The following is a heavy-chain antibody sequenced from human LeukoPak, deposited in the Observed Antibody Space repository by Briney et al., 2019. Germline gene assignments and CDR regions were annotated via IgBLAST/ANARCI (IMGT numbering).Heavy chain of an antibody. CDR1: GFMFRSYG. V-gene: IGHV3-33*08. J-gene: IGHJ4*02. CDR2: IWYDGSNK. CDR3: ARGHVRGYSYGFGY. D-gene: IGHD5-18*01. Sequence: GRSLRLSCAASGFMFRSYGIHWVRQAPGKGLEWVAVIWYDGSNKYYTDSVKGRFTISRDNSNNTLYLQMNSLGVEDTAVYYCARGHVRGYSYGFGYWGQGSLVTVSS.